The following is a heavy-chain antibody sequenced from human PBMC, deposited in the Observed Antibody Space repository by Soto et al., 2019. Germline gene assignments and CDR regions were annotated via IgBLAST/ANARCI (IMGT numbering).Heavy chain of an antibody. Sequence: GASVKVSCKASGYTFTSYGINWVRQAPGQRLEWMGWMNAGVGNTLYSQKLQGRITMTRDTSASTAYMELNSLKSEDTAIYYCARDTGYTFGSLNYWGPGTLVTVSS. J-gene: IGHJ4*02. V-gene: IGHV1-3*01. CDR3: ARDTGYTFGSLNY. D-gene: IGHD5-18*01. CDR2: MNAGVGNT. CDR1: GYTFTSYG.